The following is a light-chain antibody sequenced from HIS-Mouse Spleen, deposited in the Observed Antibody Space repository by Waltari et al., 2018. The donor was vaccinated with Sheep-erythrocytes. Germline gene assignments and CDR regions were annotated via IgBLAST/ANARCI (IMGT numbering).Light chain of an antibody. CDR3: QAWDSSTAV. CDR2: DVS. J-gene: IGLJ2*01. V-gene: IGLV2-11*01. CDR1: SSDVGGSNY. Sequence: QSALTQPRSVSGSPGQSVTISCTGTSSDVGGSNYVSWYQQHPGKAPKLMIYDVSKRPSGVPDRFSGSNSGNTATLTISGTQAMDEADYYCQAWDSSTAVFGGGTKLTVL.